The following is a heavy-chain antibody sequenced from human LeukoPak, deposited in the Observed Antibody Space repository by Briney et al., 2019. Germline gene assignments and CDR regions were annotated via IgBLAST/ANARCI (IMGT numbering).Heavy chain of an antibody. J-gene: IGHJ6*02. CDR1: GYTFTSYD. CDR3: ARGGGSSYGYYYGLDV. CDR2: MNPNSGNT. Sequence: ASVKVSCMASGYTFTSYDINWVRLATGQGLEWMGWMNPNSGNTGYVQKFQGRVTMTRNTSISTAYMELSSLKSEDTGVYYCARGGGSSYGYYYGLDVWGQGTTVTVSS. V-gene: IGHV1-8*01. D-gene: IGHD6-6*01.